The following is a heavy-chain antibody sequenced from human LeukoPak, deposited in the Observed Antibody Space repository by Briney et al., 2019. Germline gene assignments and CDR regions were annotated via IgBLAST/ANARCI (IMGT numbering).Heavy chain of an antibody. J-gene: IGHJ3*02. CDR3: ARDMITFGGVIRRAFDI. V-gene: IGHV3-11*06. Sequence: GGSLRLSCAASGFTFSDYYMSWIRQAPGKGLEWVSSISSSSSYIYYADSVKGRFTISRDNAKNSLYLQMNSLRAEDTAVYYCARDMITFGGVIRRAFDIWGQGTMVTVSS. CDR2: ISSSSSYI. CDR1: GFTFSDYY. D-gene: IGHD3-16*01.